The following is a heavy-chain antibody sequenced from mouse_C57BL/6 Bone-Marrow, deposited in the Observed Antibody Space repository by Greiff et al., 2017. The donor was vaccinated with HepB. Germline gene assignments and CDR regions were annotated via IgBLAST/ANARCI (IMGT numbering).Heavy chain of an antibody. Sequence: EVKLLESGPELVKPGASVKISCKASGYSFTDYNMNWVKQSNGKSLEWIGVINPNYGTTSYNQKFKGKATLTVDQSSSTAYMQLNSLTSEDSAVYYGAREGNYYGSSEDWYFDVWGTGTTVTVSS. CDR1: GYSFTDYN. CDR3: AREGNYYGSSEDWYFDV. CDR2: INPNYGTT. J-gene: IGHJ1*03. V-gene: IGHV1-39*01. D-gene: IGHD1-1*01.